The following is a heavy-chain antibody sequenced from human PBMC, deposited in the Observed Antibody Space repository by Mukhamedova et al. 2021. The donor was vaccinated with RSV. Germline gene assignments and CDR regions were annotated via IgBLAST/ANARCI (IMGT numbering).Heavy chain of an antibody. Sequence: GLEWIGSIYYSGSTYYNPSLKSRVTISVDTSKNQFSLKLSSVTAADTAVYYCARLGPVTTSYWGRGTLVTVSS. V-gene: IGHV4-39*01. D-gene: IGHD4-17*01. J-gene: IGHJ4*02. CDR2: IYYSGST. CDR3: ARLGPVTTSY.